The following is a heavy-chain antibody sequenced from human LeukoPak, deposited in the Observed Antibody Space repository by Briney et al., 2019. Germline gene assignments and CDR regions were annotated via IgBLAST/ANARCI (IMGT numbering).Heavy chain of an antibody. V-gene: IGHV4-61*01. J-gene: IGHJ5*02. CDR3: ARAPLWFGIPFDP. CDR1: GGSISNRNYH. CDR2: IYYSGST. D-gene: IGHD3-10*01. Sequence: SETLSLTCTVSGGSISNRNYHWGWIRQPPGKGLEWIGYIYYSGSTNYNPSLKSRVTISVDTSKNQFSLKLSSVTAADTAVYYCARAPLWFGIPFDPWGQGTLVTVSS.